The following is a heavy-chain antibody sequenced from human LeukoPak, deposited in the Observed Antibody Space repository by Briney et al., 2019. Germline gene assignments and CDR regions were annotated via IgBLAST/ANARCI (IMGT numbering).Heavy chain of an antibody. J-gene: IGHJ6*02. CDR3: ARGTKLLWFGELLPYGMDV. CDR2: IYYSGST. D-gene: IGHD3-10*01. V-gene: IGHV4-59*01. CDR1: GGSISSYY. Sequence: SETLSLTCTVSGGSISSYYWSWIRQPPGKGLEWIGYIYYSGSTNYNPSLKSRVTISVDTSKNQFSLKLSSVTAADTAVYYCARGTKLLWFGELLPYGMDVWGQGTTVTVSS.